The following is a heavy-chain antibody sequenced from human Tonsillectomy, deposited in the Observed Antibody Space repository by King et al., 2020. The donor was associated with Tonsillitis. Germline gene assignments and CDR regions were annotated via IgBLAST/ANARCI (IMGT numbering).Heavy chain of an antibody. J-gene: IGHJ5*02. CDR1: VLTFSRHG. CDR3: ARDRETRWFDP. V-gene: IGHV3-33*01. D-gene: IGHD5-24*01. CDR2: IWSDGSSE. Sequence: VQLVESGGGVGQPGRSLRLSCAASVLTFSRHGFHWVRQAPGKGLEWVAFIWSDGSSEYLADSVRGRFTISRDNSKNTLDLQMNSLRAEDTAVYYCARDRETRWFDPWGQGTLVTVSS.